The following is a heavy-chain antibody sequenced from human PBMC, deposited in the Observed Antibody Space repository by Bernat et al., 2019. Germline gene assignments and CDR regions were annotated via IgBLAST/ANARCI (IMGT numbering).Heavy chain of an antibody. Sequence: EVQLVESGGGLVKPGGSLRLSCAASGFTFSSYSMNWVRQAPGKGLEWVSSISSSSSYIYYADSVKGRFTISRDNAKNSLYLQMNSLRAEDTAVYYCARDLNPYMAANYYYYYGMDVWGQGTTVTVSS. V-gene: IGHV3-21*01. J-gene: IGHJ6*02. CDR2: ISSSSSYI. CDR3: ARDLNPYMAANYYYYYGMDV. D-gene: IGHD6-25*01. CDR1: GFTFSSYS.